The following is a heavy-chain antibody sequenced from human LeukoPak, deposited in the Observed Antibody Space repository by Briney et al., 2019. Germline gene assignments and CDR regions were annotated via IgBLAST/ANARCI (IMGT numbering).Heavy chain of an antibody. J-gene: IGHJ4*02. CDR3: AKGGSGSYYDRIDF. CDR2: ISVGGDTT. Sequence: HPGGSLRLSCAASGFTFSTYVMSWARQAPGRGLEWVSTISVGGDTTFYADSVKGRFTISRDNSQHTLHLQMNSLRAEDTAVYYCAKGGSGSYYDRIDFWGQGTLVTVSS. V-gene: IGHV3-23*01. D-gene: IGHD1-26*01. CDR1: GFTFSTYV.